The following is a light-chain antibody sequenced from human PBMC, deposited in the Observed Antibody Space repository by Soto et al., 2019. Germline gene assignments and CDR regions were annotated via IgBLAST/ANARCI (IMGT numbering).Light chain of an antibody. CDR1: QSISSW. CDR3: QQYNSSLWT. V-gene: IGKV1-5*01. J-gene: IGKJ1*01. Sequence: DIQMTQSPSTLSASVGDRVTITCRASQSISSWLAWYQQKPGKAPKLLIYDASSLESGVPSRFSGRGSGTEFTLTISSLQPDDFATYYCQQYNSSLWTFGQGTKVEIK. CDR2: DAS.